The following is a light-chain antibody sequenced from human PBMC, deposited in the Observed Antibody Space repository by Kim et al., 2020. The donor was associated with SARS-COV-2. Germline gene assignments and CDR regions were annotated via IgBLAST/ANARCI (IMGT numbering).Light chain of an antibody. CDR2: NDN. Sequence: QSVVTQPPSASGTPGQRVTISCSGSTSNVGINVVNWYQQFPGTAPKVLIYNDNQRPAGVPDRFSGSKSGSSASLAISGLQSGDEADYHCATWDDSLNGVVFGGGTKVTVL. V-gene: IGLV1-44*01. CDR3: ATWDDSLNGVV. J-gene: IGLJ6*01. CDR1: TSNVGINV.